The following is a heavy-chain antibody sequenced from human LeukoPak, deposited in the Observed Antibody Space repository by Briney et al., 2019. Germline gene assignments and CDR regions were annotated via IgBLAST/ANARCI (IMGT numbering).Heavy chain of an antibody. CDR1: GFIFSNYW. J-gene: IGHJ4*02. Sequence: GGSLRLSCAASGFIFSNYWMSWVRQAPGKGLEWVANIKQDGSEKYYVDSVKGRFTVSRDNARNSLFLQMNSLRAEDTAMYYCVTETTVTGWGYWGQGTLVTVSS. CDR3: VTETTVTGWGY. V-gene: IGHV3-7*01. D-gene: IGHD4-17*01. CDR2: IKQDGSEK.